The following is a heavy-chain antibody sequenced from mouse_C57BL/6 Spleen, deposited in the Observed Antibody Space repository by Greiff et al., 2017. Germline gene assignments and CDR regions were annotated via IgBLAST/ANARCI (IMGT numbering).Heavy chain of an antibody. D-gene: IGHD1-1*01. CDR1: GFTFSSYA. CDR2: ISDGGSYT. CDR3: ARDRITTGGGYYFDY. V-gene: IGHV5-4*01. J-gene: IGHJ2*01. Sequence: EVQLVESGGGLVKPGGSLKLSCAASGFTFSSYAMSWVRQTPETRLEWVATISDGGSYTYYPDNVTGRFTISRDNAKNNLYLQMSHLKSEDTAMYYWARDRITTGGGYYFDYWGQGTTLTVSS.